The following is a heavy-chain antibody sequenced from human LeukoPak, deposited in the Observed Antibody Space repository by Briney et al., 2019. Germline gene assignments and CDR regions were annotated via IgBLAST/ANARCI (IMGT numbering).Heavy chain of an antibody. CDR2: IYYSGST. J-gene: IGHJ2*01. V-gene: IGHV4-59*01. CDR3: ARVRGERHHYWYFDL. Sequence: SETLSLTCTVSGGSISSYYWSWIRQPPGKGLEWIGYIYYSGSTNYNPSLKSRVTISVDTSKNQFSLKLSSVTAADTAVYYCARVRGERHHYWYFDLWGRGTPVTVSS. D-gene: IGHD2-21*01. CDR1: GGSISSYY.